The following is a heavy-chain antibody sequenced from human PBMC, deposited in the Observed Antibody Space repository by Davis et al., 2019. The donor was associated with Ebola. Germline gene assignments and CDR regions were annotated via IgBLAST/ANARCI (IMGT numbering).Heavy chain of an antibody. CDR3: ARLWDTSMPTPPDY. D-gene: IGHD2/OR15-2a*01. CDR2: ICPGDSDT. Sequence: GESLKISCKASGYSFTSYWIGWVRQMPGKGLEWMGIICPGDSDTRYSPSFQGQVTFSADKSISTAYLQWSSLKASDTAINYCARLWDTSMPTPPDYWGQGTLVTVSS. CDR1: GYSFTSYW. J-gene: IGHJ4*02. V-gene: IGHV5-51*01.